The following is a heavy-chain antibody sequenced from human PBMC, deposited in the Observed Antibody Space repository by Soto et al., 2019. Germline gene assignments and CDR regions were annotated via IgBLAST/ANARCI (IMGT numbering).Heavy chain of an antibody. Sequence: GGSLRLSCAASGFTFSSYAMSWVRQAPGKGLEWVSAISGSGGSTYYADSVKGRFTISRDNSKNTLYLQMNSLRAEDTAVYYCAKGTPQELVNLHYFDYWGQGTLVTVSS. CDR1: GFTFSSYA. CDR2: ISGSGGST. CDR3: AKGTPQELVNLHYFDY. V-gene: IGHV3-23*01. D-gene: IGHD6-13*01. J-gene: IGHJ4*02.